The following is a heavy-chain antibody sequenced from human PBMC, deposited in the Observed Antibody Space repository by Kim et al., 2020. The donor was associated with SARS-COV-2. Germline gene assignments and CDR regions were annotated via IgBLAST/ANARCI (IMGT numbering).Heavy chain of an antibody. V-gene: IGHV4-34*01. D-gene: IGHD2-2*01. CDR2: INHSGST. Sequence: SETLSLTCAVYGGSFSGYYWSWIRQPPGKGLEWIGEINHSGSTNYNPSLKSRVTISVDTSKNQFSLKLSSVTAADTAVYYCARGPLSGYCSSTSCYGIWG. J-gene: IGHJ3*02. CDR3: ARGPLSGYCSSTSCYGI. CDR1: GGSFSGYY.